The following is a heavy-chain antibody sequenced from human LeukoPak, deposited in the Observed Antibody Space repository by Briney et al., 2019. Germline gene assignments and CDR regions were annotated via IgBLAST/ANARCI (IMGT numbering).Heavy chain of an antibody. Sequence: PSETLSLTCTVSGGSISSYYWSWIRQPPGKGLEWIGYIYYSGSTNYNPSLKSRVTISVDTSKNQFSLKLSSVTAADTAVYYCARGLRGRVAGTFCDYWGHRVLGTVSS. CDR2: IYYSGST. D-gene: IGHD6-19*01. V-gene: IGHV4-59*01. J-gene: IGHJ4*01. CDR1: GGSISSYY. CDR3: ARGLRGRVAGTFCDY.